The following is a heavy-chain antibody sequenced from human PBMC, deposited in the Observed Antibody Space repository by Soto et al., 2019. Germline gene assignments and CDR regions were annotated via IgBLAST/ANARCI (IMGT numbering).Heavy chain of an antibody. CDR1: GYTFTSYY. V-gene: IGHV1-46*01. Sequence: ASVKVSCKASGYTFTSYYMHWVRQAPGQGLEWMGIINPSGGSTSYAQKFQGRVTMTRDTSTSTAYMELSSLRSEDTAVYYCARDTLPAIYYYDSSGLIDYWGQGTLVTVSS. CDR3: ARDTLPAIYYYDSSGLIDY. CDR2: INPSGGST. J-gene: IGHJ4*02. D-gene: IGHD3-22*01.